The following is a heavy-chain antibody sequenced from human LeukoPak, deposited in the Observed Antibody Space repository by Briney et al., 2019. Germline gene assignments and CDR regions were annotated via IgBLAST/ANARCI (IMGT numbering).Heavy chain of an antibody. CDR1: GGSISSGGYY. Sequence: PSETLSLTCTVSGGSISSGGYYWSWIRQHPGKGLEWIGYIYYSGSTYYNPSLKSRVTISVDTSKNQFSLKLSSVTAADTAVYYCARGSTVTKWDHYYYYMDVWGKGTTVTVSS. D-gene: IGHD4-11*01. V-gene: IGHV4-31*03. J-gene: IGHJ6*03. CDR3: ARGSTVTKWDHYYYYMDV. CDR2: IYYSGST.